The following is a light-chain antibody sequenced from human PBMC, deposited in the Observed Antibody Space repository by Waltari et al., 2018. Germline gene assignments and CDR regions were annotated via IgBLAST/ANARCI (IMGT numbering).Light chain of an antibody. CDR2: KAS. Sequence: DIQMTQSPSSLSASVGAKVTITCRASQSISTWLAWFQLKQGKAPKLLIYKASNLESGVPSRFSGSGSGTEFTLTISSLLPEDFATYYCQQYNSDSHSFGQGTRLEIK. CDR3: QQYNSDSHS. V-gene: IGKV1-5*03. CDR1: QSISTW. J-gene: IGKJ2*01.